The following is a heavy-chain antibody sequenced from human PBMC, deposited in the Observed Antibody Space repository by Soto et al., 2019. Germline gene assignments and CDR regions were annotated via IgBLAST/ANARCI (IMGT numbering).Heavy chain of an antibody. V-gene: IGHV4-61*01. J-gene: IGHJ4*02. CDR1: GDSVNSATYY. D-gene: IGHD3-22*01. CDR3: ARAKTTMIVRENF. CDR2: IYYRGTT. Sequence: SETLSLTCTVSGDSVNSATYYWSWIRQPPGKGQEWIGYIYYRGTTKYNPSLKSRVTISVDTSKNQFSLNLSSVTAAYTAIYYCARAKTTMIVRENFWGQGTLVTVSS.